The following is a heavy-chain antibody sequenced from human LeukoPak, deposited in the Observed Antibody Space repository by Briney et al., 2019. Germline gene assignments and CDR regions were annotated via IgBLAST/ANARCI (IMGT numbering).Heavy chain of an antibody. CDR1: GFIFSYYG. CDR3: ARHNHDWGWDF. Sequence: PGGSLRLSCAASGFIFSYYGMHWVRQAPGKGLEWLAVIWPDGTIQYYADPVKGRFTISRDNSKNTLYLQLTGLRADDSAVYYCARHNHDWGWDFWRQGAQVTVSS. D-gene: IGHD2-8*02. J-gene: IGHJ4*02. V-gene: IGHV3-33*01. CDR2: IWPDGTIQ.